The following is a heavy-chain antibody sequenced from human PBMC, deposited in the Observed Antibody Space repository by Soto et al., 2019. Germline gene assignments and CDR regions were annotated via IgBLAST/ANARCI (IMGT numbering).Heavy chain of an antibody. V-gene: IGHV5-51*01. Sequence: PGESLKISCKGSGYSFTNYWIGWVRQMPGKGLEWMGIIYPGDSDARYSPSFQGQVTISADKSISTAYLQWSNLKASDTAMFYCARHIVVVPAAMPAFSHLDYWGQGTLVTVSS. CDR2: IYPGDSDA. D-gene: IGHD2-2*01. CDR3: ARHIVVVPAAMPAFSHLDY. CDR1: GYSFTNYW. J-gene: IGHJ4*02.